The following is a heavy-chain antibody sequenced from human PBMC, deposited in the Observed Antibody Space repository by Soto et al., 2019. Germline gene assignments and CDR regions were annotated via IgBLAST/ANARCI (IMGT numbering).Heavy chain of an antibody. CDR3: ARGDSTDCSNGVCSFFYNHDMDV. CDR2: INPKSGGT. Sequence: ASVKVSCKASGYSFTDYHIHWVRQPPGQGLEWLGRINPKSGGTSTAQKLQGWDTMTTDTSISTASMELTRLTSDDTAIYYCARGDSTDCSNGVCSFFYNHDMDVWGQGTTVTVSS. J-gene: IGHJ6*02. CDR1: GYSFTDYH. V-gene: IGHV1-2*04. D-gene: IGHD2-8*01.